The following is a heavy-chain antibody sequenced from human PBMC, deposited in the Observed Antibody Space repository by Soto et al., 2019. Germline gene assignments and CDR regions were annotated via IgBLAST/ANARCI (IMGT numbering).Heavy chain of an antibody. V-gene: IGHV4-30-2*01. D-gene: IGHD3-22*01. CDR3: ARVDSSGYYPDY. Sequence: TLSLTGAVSGGSIISGGYSWSWIRQPPGKGLEWIGYIYHSGSTYYNPSLKSRVTISVDRSKNQFSLKLSSVTAADTAVYYCARVDSSGYYPDYWGQGTLVTVSS. CDR2: IYHSGST. J-gene: IGHJ4*02. CDR1: GGSIISGGYS.